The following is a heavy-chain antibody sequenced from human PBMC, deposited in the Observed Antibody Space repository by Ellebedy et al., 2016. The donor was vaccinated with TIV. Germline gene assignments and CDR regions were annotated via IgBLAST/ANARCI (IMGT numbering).Heavy chain of an antibody. D-gene: IGHD2-21*02. CDR3: ARNRYVERGDWLDY. CDR1: GFIFSNYG. CDR2: IWYVGGNK. J-gene: IGHJ4*02. V-gene: IGHV3-33*01. Sequence: PGGSLRLSCEASGFIFSNYGMHWVRQAPGKGLEWVAFIWYVGGNKYYADSVKGRFTISRDNSKNTLYLQMNNVGAEDTAVFYCARNRYVERGDWLDYWGQGTLVTVSS.